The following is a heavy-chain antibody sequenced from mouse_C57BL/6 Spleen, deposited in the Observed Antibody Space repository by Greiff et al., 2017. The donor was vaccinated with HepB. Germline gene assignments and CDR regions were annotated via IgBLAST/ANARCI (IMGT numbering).Heavy chain of an antibody. CDR1: GYTFTSYW. CDR2: IYPGSGST. V-gene: IGHV1-55*01. Sequence: QVQLQQPGAELVKPGASVKMSCKASGYTFTSYWITWVKQRPGQGLEWIGDIYPGSGSTNYNEKFKSKATLTVDTSSSTAYMQLSSLTSEDAAVYYCAREKGLRRPYWYFDVWGTGTTVTVSS. CDR3: AREKGLRRPYWYFDV. D-gene: IGHD2-4*01. J-gene: IGHJ1*03.